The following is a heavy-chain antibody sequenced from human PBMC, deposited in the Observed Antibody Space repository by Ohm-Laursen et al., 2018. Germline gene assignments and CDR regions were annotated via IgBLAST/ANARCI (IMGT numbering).Heavy chain of an antibody. Sequence: SLRLSCAASGFTFSSYSMNWVRQAPGKGPEWVSYISSSSSTIYYADSVKGRFTISRDNAKNSLYLQMNSLRAEDTAVYYCARDEEYRDFYYYGMDVWGQGTTVIVSS. V-gene: IGHV3-48*01. D-gene: IGHD5-18*01. CDR1: GFTFSSYS. CDR3: ARDEEYRDFYYYGMDV. J-gene: IGHJ6*02. CDR2: ISSSSSTI.